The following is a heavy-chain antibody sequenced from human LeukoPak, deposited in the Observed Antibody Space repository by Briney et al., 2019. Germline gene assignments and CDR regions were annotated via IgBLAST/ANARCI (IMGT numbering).Heavy chain of an antibody. J-gene: IGHJ1*01. CDR1: GGSLRSSSYS. D-gene: IGHD6-13*01. Sequence: PSETLSLTCTVSGGSLRSSSYSWSWIRQPPGKGLGGIGYIYYSGSTYYNPSLKSRITISVDTSKNQFSLKLRPVTAADTAVYYCAREENREQQLVPSGYFQYWGQGTLVTVSS. V-gene: IGHV4-31*03. CDR3: AREENREQQLVPSGYFQY. CDR2: IYYSGST.